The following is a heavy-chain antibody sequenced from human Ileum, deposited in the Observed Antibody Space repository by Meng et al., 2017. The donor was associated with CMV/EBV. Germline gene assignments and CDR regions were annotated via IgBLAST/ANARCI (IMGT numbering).Heavy chain of an antibody. D-gene: IGHD3-10*01. J-gene: IGHJ6*02. CDR1: GGSISRTSYY. Sequence: GSLRLSFTVSGGSISRTSYYWGWIRQPPGKGLEWIGSMYYSGSTYYNPSLKSRVTLSLDTSNNQFSLKLSSVTAADTAVYYCASLSMVRGVIPSGDVWGQGTTVTVSS. CDR2: MYYSGST. CDR3: ASLSMVRGVIPSGDV. V-gene: IGHV4-39*07.